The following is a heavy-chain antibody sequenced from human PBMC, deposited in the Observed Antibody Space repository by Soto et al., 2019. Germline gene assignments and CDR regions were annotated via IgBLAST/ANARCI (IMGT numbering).Heavy chain of an antibody. V-gene: IGHV3-21*01. CDR2: ISPSTSHI. CDR3: SGCSGGACHQNYGMDV. D-gene: IGHD2-15*01. J-gene: IGHJ6*02. Sequence: EVHLVESGGGLVKPGGSLRLSCAVSGFTFSSCTMNWVRQAPGKGLEWVSSISPSTSHIYYADSVKGRFTISRDNAKNSLFLQMNSLRAEDPAVYYCSGCSGGACHQNYGMDVWGQVTTVTVSS. CDR1: GFTFSSCT.